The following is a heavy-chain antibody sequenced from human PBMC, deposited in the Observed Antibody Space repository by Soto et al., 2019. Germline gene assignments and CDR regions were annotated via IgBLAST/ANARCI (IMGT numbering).Heavy chain of an antibody. CDR1: GYTFTGYY. D-gene: IGHD2-2*01. J-gene: IGHJ6*02. Sequence: QVQLVQSGAEVKKPGASVKVPCKASGYTFTGYYMHWVRQPPGHGLEGMGRINPNRGGTNYAQRFLGSVTMTRDTSITTAYMERSRLRSDDTAVYYCASDERGYQLLLSFRGMDVWGQGTTVTVSS. CDR3: ASDERGYQLLLSFRGMDV. CDR2: INPNRGGT. V-gene: IGHV1-2*02.